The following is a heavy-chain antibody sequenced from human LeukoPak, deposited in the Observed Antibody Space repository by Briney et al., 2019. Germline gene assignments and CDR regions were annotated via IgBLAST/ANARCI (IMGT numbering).Heavy chain of an antibody. CDR1: GFTFSSYA. D-gene: IGHD6-19*01. CDR3: ARGQWLALDEYYSDY. Sequence: GGSLRLSCAASGFTFSSYAMHWVRQAPGKGLEWVAVISYDGSNKYYADSVKGRFTISRDNSKNTLYLQMNSLRAEDTAVYYCARGQWLALDEYYSDYWGQGTLVTVSS. V-gene: IGHV3-30-3*01. CDR2: ISYDGSNK. J-gene: IGHJ4*02.